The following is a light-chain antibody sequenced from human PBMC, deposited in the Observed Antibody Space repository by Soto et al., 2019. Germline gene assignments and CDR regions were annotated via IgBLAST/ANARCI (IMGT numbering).Light chain of an antibody. J-gene: IGLJ3*02. CDR3: CSYAGSSTSWV. V-gene: IGLV2-23*01. CDR1: SSDAGNYNF. CDR2: EDS. Sequence: QSVLTQPASVSGSPGQSITISCNGTSSDAGNYNFVSWYQQHPGKAPKVIIYEDSTRPSGVSNRISGSKSGNTASLTISGLQAEDEADYYCCSYAGSSTSWVFGGGTQLTVL.